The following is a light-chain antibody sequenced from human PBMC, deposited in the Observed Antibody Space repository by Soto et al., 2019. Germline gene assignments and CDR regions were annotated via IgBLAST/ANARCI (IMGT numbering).Light chain of an antibody. CDR3: QKCKVAPFT. CDR2: AAS. J-gene: IGKJ4*01. CDR1: QDIGNF. Sequence: DIQMTQSPSSLSAFVGDRVTITCRASQDIGNFLAWYQQKPGKVPKLLIYAASTLQSGVRSRFSGSGSGTDFTLTISSLQPEDVATYYCQKCKVAPFTFGGGTKVEIK. V-gene: IGKV1-27*01.